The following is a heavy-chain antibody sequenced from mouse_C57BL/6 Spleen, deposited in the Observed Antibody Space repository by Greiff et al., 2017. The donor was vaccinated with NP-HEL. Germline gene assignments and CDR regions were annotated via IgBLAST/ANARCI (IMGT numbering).Heavy chain of an antibody. CDR1: GFTFSSYA. D-gene: IGHD1-1*01. J-gene: IGHJ4*01. V-gene: IGHV5-4*01. CDR3: ARDRGTVVDYAMDY. Sequence: EVMLVESGGGLVKPGGSLKLSCAASGFTFSSYAMSWVRQTPEKRLEWVATISDGGSYTYYPDNVKGRFTIARDKAKNNLYLQRSHLKSEDTAMYYCARDRGTVVDYAMDYWGQGTSVTVSS. CDR2: ISDGGSYT.